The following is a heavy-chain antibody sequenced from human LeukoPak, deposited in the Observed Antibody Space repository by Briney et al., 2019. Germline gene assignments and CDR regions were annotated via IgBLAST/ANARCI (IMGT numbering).Heavy chain of an antibody. D-gene: IGHD3-22*01. Sequence: GGSLRLSCAASGFTFDDYAMHWGRQAPGKGLEWVSGISWNSGSIGYADSVKGRFTISRDNAKNHLYLKMNSLRAEDTALYYCAKDKGPNYYDSSGYYGLDYWGQGTLVTVSS. CDR2: ISWNSGSI. CDR1: GFTFDDYA. J-gene: IGHJ4*02. CDR3: AKDKGPNYYDSSGYYGLDY. V-gene: IGHV3-9*01.